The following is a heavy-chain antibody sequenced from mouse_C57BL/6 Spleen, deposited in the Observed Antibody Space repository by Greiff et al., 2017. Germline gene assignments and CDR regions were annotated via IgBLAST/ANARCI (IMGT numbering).Heavy chain of an antibody. CDR3: AIGGIYGYDLSYAMDY. V-gene: IGHV1-64*01. CDR1: GYTFTSYW. CDR2: IHPNSGST. Sequence: LQQPGAELVKPGASVKLSCKASGYTFTSYWMHWVKQRPGQGLEWIGMIHPNSGSTNYNEKFKSKATLTVDKSSSTAYMQLSSLTSEDSAVYYCAIGGIYGYDLSYAMDYWGQGTSVTVSS. D-gene: IGHD2-2*01. J-gene: IGHJ4*01.